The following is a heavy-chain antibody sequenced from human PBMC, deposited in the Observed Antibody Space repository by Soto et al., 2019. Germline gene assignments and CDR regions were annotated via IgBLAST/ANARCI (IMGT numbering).Heavy chain of an antibody. CDR1: GFTFSSYG. Sequence: GGSLRLSCAASGFTFSSYGMHRVRQAPGKGLEWVAVIWYDGSNKYYADSVKGRFTISRDNSKNTLYLQMNGLRAEDTAVYYCARPEGYCSGGSCYDAFDIWGQGTMVTVS. CDR3: ARPEGYCSGGSCYDAFDI. V-gene: IGHV3-33*01. J-gene: IGHJ3*02. CDR2: IWYDGSNK. D-gene: IGHD2-15*01.